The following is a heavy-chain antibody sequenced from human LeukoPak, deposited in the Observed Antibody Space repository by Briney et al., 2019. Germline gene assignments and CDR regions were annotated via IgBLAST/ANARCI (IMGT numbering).Heavy chain of an antibody. J-gene: IGHJ5*02. CDR1: GGSISSYY. CDR2: IYYSGST. CDR3: ARVERELLTFDP. D-gene: IGHD1-26*01. Sequence: PSETLSLTCTVSGGSISSYYWSWIRQPPGKGLEWIGYIYYSGSTNYNPSLKSRVTISVDTSKNQFSLKLSSVTAADTAVYYCARVERELLTFDPWGQGTLVTVSS. V-gene: IGHV4-59*01.